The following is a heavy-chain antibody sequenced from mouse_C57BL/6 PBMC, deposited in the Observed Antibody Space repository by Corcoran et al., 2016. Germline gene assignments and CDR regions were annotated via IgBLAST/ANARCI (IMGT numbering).Heavy chain of an antibody. CDR2: INTYSGVP. CDR3: ERESNYRMDY. V-gene: IGHV9-3*01. D-gene: IGHD2-5*01. CDR1: GYTFTTYG. J-gene: IGHJ4*01. Sequence: QIQLVQSGPELKKPGETVKISCKASGYTFTTYGMSWVKQAPGKGLKWMGWINTYSGVPTYADDFKGRFAFSLETSASTAYLQINNLKNEDTATYFCERESNYRMDYWGQGTSVTVSS.